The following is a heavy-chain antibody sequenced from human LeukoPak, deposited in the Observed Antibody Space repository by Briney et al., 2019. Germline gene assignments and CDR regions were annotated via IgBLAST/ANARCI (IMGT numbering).Heavy chain of an antibody. CDR3: ARTYYYDSSIDY. D-gene: IGHD3-22*01. CDR2: IYHSGST. Sequence: PSQTLSLTCAVSGGSISSGGYSWSWIRKPPGKGLEWIGYIYHSGSTYYNPSLKSRVTISVDRSKNQFSLKLSSVTAADTAVYYCARTYYYDSSIDYWGQGTLVTVSS. J-gene: IGHJ4*02. CDR1: GGSISSGGYS. V-gene: IGHV4-30-2*01.